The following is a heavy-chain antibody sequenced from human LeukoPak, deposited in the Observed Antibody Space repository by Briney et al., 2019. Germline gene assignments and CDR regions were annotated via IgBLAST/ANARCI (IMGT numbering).Heavy chain of an antibody. V-gene: IGHV3-30*03. J-gene: IGHJ4*02. D-gene: IGHD5-18*01. CDR3: ARDPGYNYGYYFDY. Sequence: GGSLRLSCAASGFNVNNAWMSWVRQAPGKGLEWVAAISNDGSNEWYADSVKGRFSISRENSRNTLYLQMNSPRVEDTAVYYCARDPGYNYGYYFDYWGQGTLVTVSS. CDR2: ISNDGSNE. CDR1: GFNVNNAW.